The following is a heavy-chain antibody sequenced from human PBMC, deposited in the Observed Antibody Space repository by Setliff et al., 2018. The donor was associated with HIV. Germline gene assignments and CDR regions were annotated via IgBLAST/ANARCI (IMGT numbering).Heavy chain of an antibody. Sequence: ASVKVSCKASGYTFTSYAMHWVRQAPGQRLEWMGWINAGNGNTKYSQKFQGRVTITRDTSASTAYMELRSLRSDDTAVYYCARDHDSSAYTYFDYWGQGTLVTVSS. V-gene: IGHV1-3*01. CDR1: GYTFTSYA. D-gene: IGHD3-22*01. J-gene: IGHJ4*02. CDR2: INAGNGNT. CDR3: ARDHDSSAYTYFDY.